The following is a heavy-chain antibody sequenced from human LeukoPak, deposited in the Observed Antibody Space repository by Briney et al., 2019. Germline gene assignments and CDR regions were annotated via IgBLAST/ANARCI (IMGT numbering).Heavy chain of an antibody. CDR3: ARDYRGYGSGAPFDS. D-gene: IGHD3-10*01. J-gene: IGHJ4*02. Sequence: SQTLSLTCTVSGDSISPYFWSWIRQPPGKGLEWIGYIYHSGSTNYNPSLKSRVIISVDTSKNQFSLKLSSVTAADTAVYYCARDYRGYGSGAPFDSWGQGLLVAVSS. CDR1: GDSISPYF. CDR2: IYHSGST. V-gene: IGHV4-59*01.